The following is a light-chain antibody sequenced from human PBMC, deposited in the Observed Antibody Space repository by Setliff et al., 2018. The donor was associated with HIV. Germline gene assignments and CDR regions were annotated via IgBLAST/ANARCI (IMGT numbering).Light chain of an antibody. CDR3: QVWDSSSDHPYV. V-gene: IGLV3-21*04. CDR1: NIGSKS. CDR2: YDS. Sequence: SYELTQPPSVSVAPGKTARITCGGNNIGSKSVHWYQQKPGQAPVLVIYYDSDRPSGIPERFSGSNSGNTATLTISRVEAGAEADYYCQVWDSSSDHPYVFGTGTKVTVL. J-gene: IGLJ1*01.